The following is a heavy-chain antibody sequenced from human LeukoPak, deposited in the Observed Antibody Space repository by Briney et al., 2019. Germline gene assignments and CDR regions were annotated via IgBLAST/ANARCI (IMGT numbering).Heavy chain of an antibody. J-gene: IGHJ4*02. Sequence: PGGPLRLSCAASGFTFSSDEMNWVRQAPGKGLEWVSYISSSGTTIYYADSVKGRFTVSRDNAKDSLYLQMNSLRAEDTAVYYCARVPKSYRLAFDYWGQGTLVTVSS. CDR3: ARVPKSYRLAFDY. CDR1: GFTFSSDE. V-gene: IGHV3-48*03. CDR2: ISSSGTTI. D-gene: IGHD3-16*02.